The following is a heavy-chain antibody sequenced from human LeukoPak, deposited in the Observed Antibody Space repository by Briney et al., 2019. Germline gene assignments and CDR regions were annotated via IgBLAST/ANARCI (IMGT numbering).Heavy chain of an antibody. J-gene: IGHJ6*03. CDR1: GYPFTNYF. V-gene: IGHV1-46*01. CDR2: INLSDDTT. CDR3: ARDQHTLFGVVTPIPYYMDV. D-gene: IGHD3-3*01. Sequence: GASVKVSCKASGYPFTNYFIHWVPQAPGQGLEWMGVINLSDDTTTYTQKFQGRVTMTRDTSTNTVYMKLTSLRSEDTAVYYCARDQHTLFGVVTPIPYYMDVWGKGTTVTVSS.